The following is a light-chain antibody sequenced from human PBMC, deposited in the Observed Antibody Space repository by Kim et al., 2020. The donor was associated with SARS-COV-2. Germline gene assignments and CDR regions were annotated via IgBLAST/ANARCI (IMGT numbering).Light chain of an antibody. CDR3: QNYNIAPRT. J-gene: IGKJ1*01. CDR1: RGISNY. CDR2: AAS. V-gene: IGKV1-27*01. Sequence: DIQMTQSPSSLSAAVGDRVTITCRASRGISNYLAWYQQKPGKIPTLLVYAASALQSGVPSRFSGSGSGTDFTLTINSLQPDDVATYYCQNYNIAPRTFGRGTKVDIK.